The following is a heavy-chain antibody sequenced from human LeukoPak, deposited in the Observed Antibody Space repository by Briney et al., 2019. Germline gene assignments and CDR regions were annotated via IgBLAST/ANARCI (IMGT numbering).Heavy chain of an antibody. CDR1: GFTFSSYA. CDR2: ISYDGSNE. CDR3: AAAMSRYYYYGMDV. J-gene: IGHJ6*02. Sequence: GGSLRLSCAASGFTFSSYAMHWVRQAPGKGLEWLSVISYDGSNEHFADSVKGRFTISRDNSKDTLYLQMNSLRAEDTAVYYCAAAMSRYYYYGMDVWGLGTTVTVSS. V-gene: IGHV3-30*04. D-gene: IGHD6-25*01.